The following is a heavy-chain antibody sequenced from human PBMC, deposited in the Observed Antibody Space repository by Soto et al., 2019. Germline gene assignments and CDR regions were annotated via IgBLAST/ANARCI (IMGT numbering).Heavy chain of an antibody. V-gene: IGHV3-33*01. J-gene: IGHJ4*02. D-gene: IGHD3-22*01. CDR2: IWYDGSNK. CDR3: ARDFPGYDSSGPLGY. CDR1: GFTFSSYG. Sequence: PGGSLRLSCAASGFTFSSYGMHWVRQAPGKGLEWVAVIWYDGSNKYYADSVKGRFTISRDNSKNTLYLQMNSLRAEDTAVYYCARDFPGYDSSGPLGYWGQGTLVTVSS.